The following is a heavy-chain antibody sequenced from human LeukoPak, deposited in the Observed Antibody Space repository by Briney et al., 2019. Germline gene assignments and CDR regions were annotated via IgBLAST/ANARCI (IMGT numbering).Heavy chain of an antibody. J-gene: IGHJ6*02. D-gene: IGHD4-23*01. CDR1: GFTFSSYS. CDR3: AREGRWYRDYYYGMDV. V-gene: IGHV3-21*01. Sequence: GGSLRLSCAASGFTFSSYSMNWVRQAPGKGLEWVSSISSSSSYIYYADPVKGRFTISRDNAKNSLYLQMNSRRAEDTAVYYCAREGRWYRDYYYGMDVWGQGTTVTVS. CDR2: ISSSSSYI.